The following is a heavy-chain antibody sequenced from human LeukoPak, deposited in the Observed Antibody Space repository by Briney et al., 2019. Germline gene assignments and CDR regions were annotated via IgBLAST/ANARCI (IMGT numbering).Heavy chain of an antibody. V-gene: IGHV3-7*01. J-gene: IGHJ5*02. CDR2: IKQDGSEK. Sequence: GGSLRRSCAASGFTFSSYWVSRVRQAPGKGLEWVANIKQDGSEKYYVDSVKGRFTISRDNAKNSLYLQMNSLRAEDTAVYYCARGDVWFDPWGQGTLVTVSS. CDR3: ARGDVWFDP. CDR1: GFTFSSYW.